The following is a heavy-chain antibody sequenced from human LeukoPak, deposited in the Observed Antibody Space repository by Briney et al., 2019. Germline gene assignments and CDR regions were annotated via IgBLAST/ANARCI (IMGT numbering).Heavy chain of an antibody. CDR1: GFTFSSYA. D-gene: IGHD1-14*01. Sequence: PGGSLRLSCAASGFTFSSYAMHWVRQAPGKGLEWVATVWYDGNNKYYADSVRGRFTISRDNSKNMVFLHMNSLRVEDTAIYYCARDPDRSGFDFWGQGTLLTVSS. CDR3: ARDPDRSGFDF. V-gene: IGHV3-33*08. CDR2: VWYDGNNK. J-gene: IGHJ4*02.